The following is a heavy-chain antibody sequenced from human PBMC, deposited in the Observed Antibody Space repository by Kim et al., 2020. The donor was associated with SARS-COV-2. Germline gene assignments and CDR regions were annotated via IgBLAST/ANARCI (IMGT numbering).Heavy chain of an antibody. D-gene: IGHD3-16*01. Sequence: SVKYSADSVKGRFTIFRDNSKNTLYLQMNRLRVEDTAVYYCAKDLGGLSDSWGQGTLVTVSS. J-gene: IGHJ4*02. CDR3: AKDLGGLSDS. CDR2: SVK. V-gene: IGHV3-30*02.